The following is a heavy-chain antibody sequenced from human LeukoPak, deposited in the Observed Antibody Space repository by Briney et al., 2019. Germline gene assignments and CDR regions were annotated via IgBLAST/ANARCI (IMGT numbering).Heavy chain of an antibody. CDR1: GGSISSGGYS. CDR2: IYHSGST. V-gene: IGHV4-30-2*01. J-gene: IGHJ4*02. Sequence: PSQTLSLTCAVSGGSISSGGYSWSWIRQPPGKGLEWIGYIYHSGSTYYSPSLKSRVTISVDRSKNQFSLKLSSVTAADTAVYYCARGGDWWDFDYWGQGTLVTVSS. D-gene: IGHD2-21*02. CDR3: ARGGDWWDFDY.